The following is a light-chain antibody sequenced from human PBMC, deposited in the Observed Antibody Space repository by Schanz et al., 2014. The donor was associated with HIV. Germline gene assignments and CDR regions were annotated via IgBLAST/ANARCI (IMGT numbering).Light chain of an antibody. J-gene: IGLJ1*01. CDR1: SSDIGGSNF. V-gene: IGLV2-14*03. Sequence: QSALTQPASVSGSPGQSITISCTGTSSDIGGSNFVPWYRQHPGKAPQLMIYDVSHRPSGISSRFSGSKSGNTASLTVSGLQAEDEADYYCSSYSSESRPYVFGTGTKLTVL. CDR2: DVS. CDR3: SSYSSESRPYV.